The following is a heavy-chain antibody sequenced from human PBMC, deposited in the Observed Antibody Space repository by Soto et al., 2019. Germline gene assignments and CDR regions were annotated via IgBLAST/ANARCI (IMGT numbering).Heavy chain of an antibody. J-gene: IGHJ4*02. V-gene: IGHV1-3*01. CDR2: INAGNGNT. Sequence: ASVKVSCKASGYTFTNYATHWVRQAPGQRLEWMGWINAGNGNTKYSQKFQGRVTITRDTSASTAYMELSSLRSGDTAVYYCARVSGYYLPDYWGQGTLVTVS. CDR3: ARVSGYYLPDY. D-gene: IGHD5-12*01. CDR1: GYTFTNYA.